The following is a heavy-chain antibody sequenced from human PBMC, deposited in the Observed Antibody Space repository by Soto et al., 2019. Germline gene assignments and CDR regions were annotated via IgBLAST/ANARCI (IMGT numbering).Heavy chain of an antibody. CDR3: AREQQLVRAYFDY. V-gene: IGHV4-30-4*01. J-gene: IGHJ4*02. Sequence: SETLSLTGTVSGVSISSGYYYWSWFRLPPGKGLEWIGYIYYSGSTYYNPSLKSRVTISVDTSKNQFSLKLSSVTAADTAVYYCAREQQLVRAYFDYWGQGTLVTVSS. CDR1: GVSISSGYYY. CDR2: IYYSGST. D-gene: IGHD6-13*01.